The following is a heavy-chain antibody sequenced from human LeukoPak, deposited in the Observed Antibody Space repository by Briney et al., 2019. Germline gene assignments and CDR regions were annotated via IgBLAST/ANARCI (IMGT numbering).Heavy chain of an antibody. V-gene: IGHV3-23*01. CDR2: ISISDGST. CDR3: AKVLLRFLEWSPNWFDP. Sequence: GGSLRLSCAASGFAFSSYAMSWVRQAPGKGLEWVSSISISDGSTDYADSVKGRFTISRDNSKNTLHLQMNSLRADDTAVYYCAKVLLRFLEWSPNWFDPWGRGALVTVSS. CDR1: GFAFSSYA. D-gene: IGHD3-3*01. J-gene: IGHJ5*02.